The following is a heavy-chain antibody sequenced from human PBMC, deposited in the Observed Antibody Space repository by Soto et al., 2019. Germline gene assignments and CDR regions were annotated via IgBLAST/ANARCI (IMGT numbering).Heavy chain of an antibody. Sequence: SETLSLTCTVSGGSISSYYWSWIRQPPGKGLEWIGYIYYSGSTNYNPSLTSRVTISVDTSKNQFSLKLSSVTAADTAVYYCARDLRYCSGGSCTEAFDIWGQGTMVTVSS. CDR3: ARDLRYCSGGSCTEAFDI. CDR2: IYYSGST. D-gene: IGHD2-15*01. J-gene: IGHJ3*02. CDR1: GGSISSYY. V-gene: IGHV4-59*08.